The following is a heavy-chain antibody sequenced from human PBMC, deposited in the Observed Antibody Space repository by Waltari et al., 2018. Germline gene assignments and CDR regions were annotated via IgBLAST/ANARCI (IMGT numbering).Heavy chain of an antibody. V-gene: IGHV3-74*01. J-gene: IGHJ4*02. CDR2: ITSDGSDV. CDR1: GFHFSNFY. CDR3: VRVEPVSNRWYFEH. Sequence: EVQLVESGGGLVQPGGSLRLYCAASGFHFSNFYMHWVRKAPGKGLVWVSRITSDGSDVGYADSVRGRFTISRDNAKNTLYLQMNSLRVEDTAVYYCVRVEPVSNRWYFEHWGQGAPVTVSS. D-gene: IGHD1-20*01.